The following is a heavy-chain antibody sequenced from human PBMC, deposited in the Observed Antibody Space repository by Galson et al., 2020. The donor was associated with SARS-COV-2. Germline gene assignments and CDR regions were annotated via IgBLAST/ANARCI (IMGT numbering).Heavy chain of an antibody. V-gene: IGHV4-34*01. CDR2: INHSGST. CDR3: ARGSDRIAAAGSYFDY. D-gene: IGHD6-13*01. CDR1: GGSFSGYY. J-gene: IGHJ4*02. Sequence: SQASETLSLTCAVYGGSFSGYYWSWIRQPPGKGLEWIGEINHSGSTNYNPSLKSRVTISVDTSKNQFSLKLSSVTAADTAVYYCARGSDRIAAAGSYFDYWGQGTLVTVSS.